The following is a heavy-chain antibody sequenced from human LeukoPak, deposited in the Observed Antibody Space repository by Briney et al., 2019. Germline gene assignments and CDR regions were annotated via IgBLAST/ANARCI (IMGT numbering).Heavy chain of an antibody. D-gene: IGHD3-22*01. CDR1: GFTFNSYS. V-gene: IGHV3-48*01. CDR2: ISSSSSTM. J-gene: IGHJ4*02. CDR3: AREAPGPYYYDSSGYYFDY. Sequence: GGSLRLSCVASGFTFNSYSINWVRQAPGKGLEWVSYISSSSSTMYYADSVKGRFTISRDNAKNSLYLQMNSLRAEDTAVYYCAREAPGPYYYDSSGYYFDYWGQGTLVTVSS.